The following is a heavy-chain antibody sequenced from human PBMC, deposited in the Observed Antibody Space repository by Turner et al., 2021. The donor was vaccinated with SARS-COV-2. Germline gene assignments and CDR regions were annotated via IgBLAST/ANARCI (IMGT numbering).Heavy chain of an antibody. CDR1: VFTFSSYA. D-gene: IGHD2-2*01. J-gene: IGHJ4*02. CDR3: ARDREDCSSTSCYEAN. Sequence: QVQLVESGGGVVQPGRSLRLSCAASVFTFSSYAMHWVRQAPGKGLEWVAVISYDGSNKYYADSVKGRFTISRDNSKNTLYLQMNSLRAEDTAVYYCARDREDCSSTSCYEANWGQGTLVTVSS. CDR2: ISYDGSNK. V-gene: IGHV3-30-3*01.